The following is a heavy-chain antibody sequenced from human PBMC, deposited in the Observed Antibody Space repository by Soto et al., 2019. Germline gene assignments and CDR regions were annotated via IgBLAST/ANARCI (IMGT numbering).Heavy chain of an antibody. Sequence: ASVKVSCKASGYTFTSYGISWVRQAPGQGLEWMGWISAYNGNTNYAQKLQGRVTMTKDTSTSTAYMELRSLTSDDTAMYYCARAGIPHDAYDIWGQGTMVTVSS. CDR2: ISAYNGNT. J-gene: IGHJ3*02. CDR3: ARAGIPHDAYDI. V-gene: IGHV1-18*01. CDR1: GYTFTSYG. D-gene: IGHD6-13*01.